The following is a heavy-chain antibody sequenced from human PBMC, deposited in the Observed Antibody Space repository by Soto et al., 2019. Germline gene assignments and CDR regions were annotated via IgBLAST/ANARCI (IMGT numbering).Heavy chain of an antibody. J-gene: IGHJ3*02. CDR1: GFTFSSYW. D-gene: IGHD1-20*01. CDR3: ARAHIKVPNAFDI. V-gene: IGHV3-74*01. Sequence: VGSLRLSCAASGFTFSSYWMHWVRQAPGKGLVWVSRINSDGSSTSYADSVKGRFTISRDNAKNTLYLQMNSLRAEDTAVYYCARAHIKVPNAFDIWGQGTMVTVSS. CDR2: INSDGSST.